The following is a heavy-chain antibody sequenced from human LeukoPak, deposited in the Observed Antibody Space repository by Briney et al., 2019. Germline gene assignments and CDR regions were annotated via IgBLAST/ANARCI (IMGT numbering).Heavy chain of an antibody. D-gene: IGHD3-22*01. J-gene: IGHJ4*02. CDR3: AREPKWHYDSSGSYPSDY. CDR1: GYTFTSYG. V-gene: IGHV1-18*01. Sequence: ASVKVSCKASGYTFTSYGISWVRQAPGQGLEWMGWISGYNGNTKYAQKLQGRVTMTTDTSTSTAYMELRSLRSDDTAVYYCAREPKWHYDSSGSYPSDYWGQGTLVTVSS. CDR2: ISGYNGNT.